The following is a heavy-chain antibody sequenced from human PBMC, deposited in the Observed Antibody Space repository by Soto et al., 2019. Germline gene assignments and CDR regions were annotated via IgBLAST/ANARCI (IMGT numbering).Heavy chain of an antibody. CDR3: ARGSLRFYNYSHYYYYGMDV. Sequence: SETLSLTCTVSGGSISSYYWSWIRQPAGKGLEWIGRIYTSVSTNYNPSLKSRVTMSVDTSKNQFSLKLSSVTAADTAVYYCARGSLRFYNYSHYYYYGMDVWGQGTRVTLSS. CDR2: IYTSVST. CDR1: GGSISSYY. J-gene: IGHJ6*02. V-gene: IGHV4-4*07. D-gene: IGHD3-3*01.